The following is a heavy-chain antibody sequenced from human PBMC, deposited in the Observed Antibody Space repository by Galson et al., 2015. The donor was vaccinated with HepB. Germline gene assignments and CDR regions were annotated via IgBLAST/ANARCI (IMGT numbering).Heavy chain of an antibody. CDR2: ISGGGGGT. CDR3: AKDKYFFDS. Sequence: SLRLSCAASGFTFSNFAMSWVRQAPGNGLEWVSAISGGGGGTYYADSVKGRFTISRDNSKNTLYLQMNSLRAEDTAVYYCAKDKYFFDSWGQGTLVTVSS. CDR1: GFTFSNFA. J-gene: IGHJ4*02. V-gene: IGHV3-23*01.